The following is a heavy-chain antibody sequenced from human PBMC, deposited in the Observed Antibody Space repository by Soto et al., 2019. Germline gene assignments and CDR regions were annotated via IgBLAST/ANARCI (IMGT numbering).Heavy chain of an antibody. V-gene: IGHV1-69*12. CDR1: GDTFTIFA. CDR3: ARDLGSGYDPGDY. J-gene: IGHJ4*02. CDR2: IIPTIGTT. D-gene: IGHD5-12*01. Sequence: QVQLVQSGAEVKKPGSSVKVSCKASGDTFTIFAISWVRQAPGQGLEWMGGIIPTIGTTNYAQRLKGRITITGDESTGTAYMELSSLKSEDAAVYYCARDLGSGYDPGDYWGQGTLVTVSS.